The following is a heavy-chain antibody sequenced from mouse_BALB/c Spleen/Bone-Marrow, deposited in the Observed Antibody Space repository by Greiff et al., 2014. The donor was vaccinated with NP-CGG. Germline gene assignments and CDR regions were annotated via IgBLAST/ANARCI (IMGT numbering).Heavy chain of an antibody. J-gene: IGHJ2*01. CDR3: ARERYAGYYFDY. V-gene: IGHV1-7*01. D-gene: IGHD2-3*01. CDR1: RYTFTSYW. Sequence: QVQLQQSGAELAKPGASVKMSCKASRYTFTSYWMHWVKQRPGQGLEWIGYINPSTGYTEYNQKFKDKATLTADKSSSTAYMQLSSLTSEDSAVYYCARERYAGYYFDYWGQGTTLTVSS. CDR2: INPSTGYT.